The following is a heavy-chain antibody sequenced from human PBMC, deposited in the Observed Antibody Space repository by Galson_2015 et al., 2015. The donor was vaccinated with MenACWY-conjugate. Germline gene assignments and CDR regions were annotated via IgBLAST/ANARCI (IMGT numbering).Heavy chain of an antibody. CDR1: GFAVADYA. CDR3: AKERRIMTVAAPSDGFDM. V-gene: IGHV3-23*01. D-gene: IGHD6-19*01. Sequence: SLRLSCAASGFAVADYAMSWVRQAPGQGPEWVASLTSAHATTYYADSVKGRFTISRDNSKDTLFLQMNSLSVDGTAVYYCAKERRIMTVAAPSDGFDMWGQGTMVAVSS. CDR2: LTSAHATT. J-gene: IGHJ3*02.